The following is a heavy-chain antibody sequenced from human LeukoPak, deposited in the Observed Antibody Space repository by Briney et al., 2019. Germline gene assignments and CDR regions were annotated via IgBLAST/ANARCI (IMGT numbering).Heavy chain of an antibody. J-gene: IGHJ4*02. CDR2: ISGSGGST. Sequence: GGSLRLSCAASGFTFSSYAMSWVRQAPGKGLEWVSAISGSGGSTYYADSVKGRFTISRDNSKNTLYLQMNSLRAEDTAVYYCARDSTDGVIPRELHPPFDYWGQGTLVTVSS. CDR1: GFTFSSYA. D-gene: IGHD1-26*01. CDR3: ARDSTDGVIPRELHPPFDY. V-gene: IGHV3-23*01.